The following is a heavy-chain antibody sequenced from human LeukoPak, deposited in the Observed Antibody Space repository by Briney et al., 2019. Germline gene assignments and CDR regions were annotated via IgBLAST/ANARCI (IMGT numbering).Heavy chain of an antibody. V-gene: IGHV1-2*02. CDR1: GYTFTDYY. CDR2: INPNSGGT. CDR3: ARAQIYYYYMDV. J-gene: IGHJ6*03. Sequence: GASVKVSCKASGYTFTDYYMHWVRQAPGQGLEWMGWINPNSGGTNYAQKFQGRVTMTRDTSISTAYMELSRLRSDDTAVYYCARAQIYYYYMDVWGKGTTVTVSS.